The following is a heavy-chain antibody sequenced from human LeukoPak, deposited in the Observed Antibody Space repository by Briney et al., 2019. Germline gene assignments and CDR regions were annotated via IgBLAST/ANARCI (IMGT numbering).Heavy chain of an antibody. CDR3: ARGQPRVVTRFLEWLPPKFDP. J-gene: IGHJ5*02. D-gene: IGHD3-3*01. Sequence: SETLSLTCAVYGGSFSGYYWSWIRQPPGKGLEWIGEINHSGSTNYNPSLKSRVTISVDTSKNQFSLKLSSVTAADTAVYYCARGQPRVVTRFLEWLPPKFDPWGQGTLVTVSS. CDR1: GGSFSGYY. V-gene: IGHV4-34*01. CDR2: INHSGST.